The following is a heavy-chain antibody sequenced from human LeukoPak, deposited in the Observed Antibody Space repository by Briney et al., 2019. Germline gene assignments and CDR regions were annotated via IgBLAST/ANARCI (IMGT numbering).Heavy chain of an antibody. CDR3: AKDLVWFGETPLGDAFDI. V-gene: IGHV3-30*02. D-gene: IGHD3-10*01. J-gene: IGHJ3*02. CDR2: IRYDGSNK. CDR1: GFTFSSYG. Sequence: GGSLRLSCAASGFTFSSYGMHWVRQAPGKGLEWVAFIRYDGSNKYYADSVKGRFTISRDNSKNTLYLQMNSLRAEDTAVYYCAKDLVWFGETPLGDAFDIWGQGTMVTVSS.